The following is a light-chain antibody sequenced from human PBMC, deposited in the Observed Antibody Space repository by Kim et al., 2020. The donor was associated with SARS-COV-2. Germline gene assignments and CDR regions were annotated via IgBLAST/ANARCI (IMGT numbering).Light chain of an antibody. CDR2: RNS. J-gene: IGLJ2*01. CDR1: SSNIGSHG. V-gene: IGLV1-44*01. CDR3: AAWNDGLNIL. Sequence: QSVLTQPPSASGTPGQSITITCSGNSSNIGSHGVNWYQQLPGTAPKLLIYRNSQRPSGVPDRFSGSKSGTSASLAISGLRSEDESDYYCAAWNDGLNILFGGGTQLTVL.